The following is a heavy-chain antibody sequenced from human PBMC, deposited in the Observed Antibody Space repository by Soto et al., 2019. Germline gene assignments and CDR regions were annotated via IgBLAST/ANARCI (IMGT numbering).Heavy chain of an antibody. CDR3: AKEIAAAGTLYYYYYGMDV. CDR1: GFTFSSYA. D-gene: IGHD6-13*01. Sequence: GGSLRLSCAASGFTFSSYAMSWVRQAPGKGLEWVSAISGSGGSTYYADSVKGRFTISRDNSKNTLYLQMNSLRAEDTAVYYCAKEIAAAGTLYYYYYGMDVWGQGTTVTVSS. J-gene: IGHJ6*02. V-gene: IGHV3-23*01. CDR2: ISGSGGST.